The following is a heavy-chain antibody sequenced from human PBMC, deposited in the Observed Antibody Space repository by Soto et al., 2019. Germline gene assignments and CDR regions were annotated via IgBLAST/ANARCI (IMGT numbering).Heavy chain of an antibody. CDR1: GFTFNTYG. Sequence: QVQLVESGGGVVQPGRSLRLSCAASGFTFNTYGMHWVRQAPGKGLEWVAVIWYDGSNKYYADSVRGRFIISRDNPKKTLYLEMNSLRVEDTAVYYCARDVNEMWSHYGLDLWGQGTTVTVSS. CDR2: IWYDGSNK. J-gene: IGHJ6*02. V-gene: IGHV3-33*01. CDR3: ARDVNEMWSHYGLDL. D-gene: IGHD2-21*01.